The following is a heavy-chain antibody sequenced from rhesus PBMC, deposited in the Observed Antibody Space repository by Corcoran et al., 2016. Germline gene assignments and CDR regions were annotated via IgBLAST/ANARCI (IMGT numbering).Heavy chain of an antibody. CDR3: ARGPYYYGLDS. CDR2: IYGWSGSS. CDR1: GGSISSSNW. V-gene: IGHV4S7*01. J-gene: IGHJ6*01. Sequence: QVQLQESGPGLVKPSETLSLTCAVSGGSISSSNWWNWIRQSPGKGLEWIGYIYGWSGSSRYNPSLKSRVTISTDTSKNQFSLKLRSVTAADTAVYYCARGPYYYGLDSWGQGVVVTVSS.